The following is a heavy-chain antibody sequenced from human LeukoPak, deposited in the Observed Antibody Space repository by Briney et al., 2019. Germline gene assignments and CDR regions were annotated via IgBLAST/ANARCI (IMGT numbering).Heavy chain of an antibody. CDR3: ARAELLWFGELSAPFDY. J-gene: IGHJ4*02. D-gene: IGHD3-10*01. Sequence: PGGSLRLSCAASGSTFSDYYMSWIRQAPGKGVEWVSCISSSGSNIYYADSVKGRFTISRDNAKNSLYLQMNSLRAEDTAVYYCARAELLWFGELSAPFDYWGQGTLVTVSS. V-gene: IGHV3-11*01. CDR2: ISSSGSNI. CDR1: GSTFSDYY.